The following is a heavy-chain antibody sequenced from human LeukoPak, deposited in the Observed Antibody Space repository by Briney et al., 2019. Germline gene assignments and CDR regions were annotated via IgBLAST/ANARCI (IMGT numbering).Heavy chain of an antibody. Sequence: GESLKISCKGSGYSFANYFIAWVRQMPGKGLAWMGIIYPGDSDTRYSPSFQGQVTISADKSINTAYLQWSSLKASDTAMYYCARRRLANKKYYYYYYGLDVWGQGTTVTVSS. CDR3: ARRRLANKKYYYYYYGLDV. J-gene: IGHJ6*02. CDR1: GYSFANYF. D-gene: IGHD3-9*01. CDR2: IYPGDSDT. V-gene: IGHV5-51*01.